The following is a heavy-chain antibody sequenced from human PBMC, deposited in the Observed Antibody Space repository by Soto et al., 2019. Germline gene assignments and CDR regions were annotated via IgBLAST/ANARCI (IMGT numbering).Heavy chain of an antibody. CDR2: ISAYNGNT. CDR1: GYTFTSYG. CDR3: ARRVPFGRSYYTDWFDP. V-gene: IGHV1-18*04. D-gene: IGHD3-3*01. J-gene: IGHJ5*02. Sequence: ASVKVSCKASGYTFTSYGISWVRQAPGQGLEWMGWISAYNGNTNYAQKLQGRVTMTTDTSTSTAYMELRSLRSDDTAVYYCARRVPFGRSYYTDWFDPWGQGTLVTVSS.